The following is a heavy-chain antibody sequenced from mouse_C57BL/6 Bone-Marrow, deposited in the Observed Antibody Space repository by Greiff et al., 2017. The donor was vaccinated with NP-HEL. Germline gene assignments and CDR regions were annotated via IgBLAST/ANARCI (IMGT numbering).Heavy chain of an antibody. Sequence: QVQLKQPGAELVMPGASVKLSCKASGYTFTSYWMHWVKQRPGQGLEWIGEIDPSDSYTNYNQKFKGKSTLTVDKSSSTAYMQLSSLTSEDSAVYYCARPNWYFDVWGTGTTVTVSS. CDR1: GYTFTSYW. CDR3: ARPNWYFDV. J-gene: IGHJ1*03. V-gene: IGHV1-69*01. CDR2: IDPSDSYT.